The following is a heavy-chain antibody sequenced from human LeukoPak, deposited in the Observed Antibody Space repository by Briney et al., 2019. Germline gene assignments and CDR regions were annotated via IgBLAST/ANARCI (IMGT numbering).Heavy chain of an antibody. D-gene: IGHD4-17*01. CDR1: GSIFTSYW. CDR2: IYPGDSDT. V-gene: IGHV5-51*01. J-gene: IGHJ4*02. Sequence: PGASLKISCQCSGSIFTSYWIGGGRQLPGKGVEWMGIIYPGDSDTRYSPSFQGQVTISADKSISTASLQCSSLKASDTAIYYCARPLLGSSLGGYGFWGQGTLVTVSS. CDR3: ARPLLGSSLGGYGF.